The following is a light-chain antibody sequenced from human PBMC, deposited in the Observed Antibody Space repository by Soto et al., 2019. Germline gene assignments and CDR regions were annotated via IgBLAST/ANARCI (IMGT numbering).Light chain of an antibody. CDR1: SSDVGGYNY. CDR3: SSYAGSNNLGV. V-gene: IGLV2-8*01. J-gene: IGLJ3*02. Sequence: QSALTQPPSASGSRGQSVTISCTGTSSDVGGYNYVSWYQQHPGKAPILMIYEVSKRPSGVPDRFSGSKSGNTASLTVSGLQPEDEADYYCSSYAGSNNLGVFGGGTKLTVL. CDR2: EVS.